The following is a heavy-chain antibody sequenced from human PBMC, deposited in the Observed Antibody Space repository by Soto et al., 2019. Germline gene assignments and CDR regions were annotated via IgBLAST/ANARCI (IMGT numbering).Heavy chain of an antibody. J-gene: IGHJ4*02. CDR2: INPNSGGT. Sequence: ASVKVSCKASGYTFTGYYMHWVRQAPGQGLEWMGWINPNSGGTNYAQKFQGWVTMTRDTSISTAYMELSRLRSDDTAVYYCARENRAGTYAEYFDDWGQGPLVNVSS. CDR1: GYTFTGYY. CDR3: ARENRAGTYAEYFDD. V-gene: IGHV1-2*04. D-gene: IGHD6-13*01.